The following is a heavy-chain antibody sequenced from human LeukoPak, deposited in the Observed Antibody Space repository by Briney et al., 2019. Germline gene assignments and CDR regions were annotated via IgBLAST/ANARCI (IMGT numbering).Heavy chain of an antibody. CDR3: ARDAGGNYFDY. CDR2: ISSSGSTI. CDR1: GFTFSSYE. J-gene: IGHJ4*02. V-gene: IGHV3-48*03. D-gene: IGHD1-26*01. Sequence: GGSLRLSCAASGFTFSSYEMNWVRQAPGKWLEWVSYISSSGSTIYYADSVKGRFTISRDNAKNSLYLQMNSLRAEDTAVYYCARDAGGNYFDYWGQGTLVTVSS.